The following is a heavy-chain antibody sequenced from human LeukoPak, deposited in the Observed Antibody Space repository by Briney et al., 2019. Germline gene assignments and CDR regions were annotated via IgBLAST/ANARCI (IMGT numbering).Heavy chain of an antibody. V-gene: IGHV4-4*08. D-gene: IGHD2-15*01. CDR3: VGGPGRGHDLEP. CDR2: ISTGGDI. Sequence: PSDTLSLTRAVSAGSICNSYCSWARQPPGKTLEFIGYISTGGDINYSPSLRSRATMSINPSNNQLSLTLTSVTTADTAVYFCVGGPGRGHDLEPWGQGSLVTVSS. CDR1: AGSICNSY. J-gene: IGHJ5*02.